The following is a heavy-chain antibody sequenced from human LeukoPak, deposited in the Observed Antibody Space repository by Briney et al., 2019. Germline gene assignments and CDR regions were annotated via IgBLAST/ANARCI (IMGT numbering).Heavy chain of an antibody. D-gene: IGHD2-2*01. Sequence: DSVKVSCKASGYTFTSYNLHWARQAPGQGLEWMGWINPNSGATNNAQQFQGRVTMTRDTSISTAYMELSRLRSDDTAVYYCARVQGYCSSTSCYPDTTFDYWGQGTLVTVSS. CDR1: GYTFTSYN. CDR2: INPNSGAT. J-gene: IGHJ4*02. CDR3: ARVQGYCSSTSCYPDTTFDY. V-gene: IGHV1-2*02.